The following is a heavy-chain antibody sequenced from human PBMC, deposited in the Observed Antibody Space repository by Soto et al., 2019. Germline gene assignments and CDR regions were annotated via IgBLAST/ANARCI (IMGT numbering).Heavy chain of an antibody. Sequence: QVQLQESCPGLVKPSQTLSLTCTVSGGSISSGDYYWCWMRQHPGKGLEWIVYIYYSGSTYYNPSLKSRVTISVDTSKNQFSLKLSSVTAADTAVYYCARDSSRGAGFDYWGQGTLVTVSS. J-gene: IGHJ4*02. CDR1: GGSISSGDYY. V-gene: IGHV4-31*03. CDR2: IYYSGST. D-gene: IGHD3-10*01. CDR3: ARDSSRGAGFDY.